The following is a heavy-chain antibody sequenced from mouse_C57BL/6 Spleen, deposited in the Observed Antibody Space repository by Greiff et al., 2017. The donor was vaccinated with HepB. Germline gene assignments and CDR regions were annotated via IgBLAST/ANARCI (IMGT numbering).Heavy chain of an antibody. D-gene: IGHD2-3*01. CDR2: IYPGDGDT. CDR3: ARKDGYYVGAMDY. V-gene: IGHV1-82*01. Sequence: VQLQQSGPELVKPGASVKISCKASGYAFSSSWMNWVKQRPGKGLEWIGRIYPGDGDTNYNGKFKGKATLTADKSSSTAYMQLSSLTSEDSAVYFWARKDGYYVGAMDYWGQGTSVTVSS. J-gene: IGHJ4*01. CDR1: GYAFSSSW.